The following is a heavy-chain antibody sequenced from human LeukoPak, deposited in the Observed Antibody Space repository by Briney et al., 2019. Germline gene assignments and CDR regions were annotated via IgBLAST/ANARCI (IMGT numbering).Heavy chain of an antibody. CDR3: ARDLSIAARPYYFDY. CDR1: GYTFTSYY. J-gene: IGHJ4*02. CDR2: INPSGGST. D-gene: IGHD6-6*01. V-gene: IGHV1-46*01. Sequence: ASVKVSCKASGYTFTSYYMRWVRQAPGQGLEWMGIINPSGGSTSYAQKFQGRVTMTRDTSTSTVYMELNSLRSEDTAVYYCARDLSIAARPYYFDYWGQGTLVTVSS.